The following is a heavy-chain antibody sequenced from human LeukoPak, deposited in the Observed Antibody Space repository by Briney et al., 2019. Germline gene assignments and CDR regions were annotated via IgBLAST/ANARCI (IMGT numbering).Heavy chain of an antibody. CDR3: ARVKESYYGAFDI. V-gene: IGHV3-48*03. J-gene: IGHJ3*02. Sequence: GGSLRLSCAASGFTFSSYEMNWVRQAPGKGLEWVSYISSSGSTIYYADSVKGRFTISRDNAMNSLYLQMNSLRAEDTAVYYCARVKESYYGAFDIWGQGTMVTVSS. D-gene: IGHD1-26*01. CDR2: ISSSGSTI. CDR1: GFTFSSYE.